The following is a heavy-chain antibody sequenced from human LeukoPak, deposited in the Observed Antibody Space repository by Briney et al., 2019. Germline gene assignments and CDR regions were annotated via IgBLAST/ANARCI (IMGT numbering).Heavy chain of an antibody. CDR1: GGSFSVYY. CDR2: INHSGST. Sequence: KPSETLSLTCAVYGGSFSVYYWSWIRQPPGKGLELIGEINHSGSTNYNPSLKSRVTISVDTSKNRFSLKLSSVTAADTAVYYCARGALYYYDSSGYHLAWFDPWGQGTLVTVSS. CDR3: ARGALYYYDSSGYHLAWFDP. D-gene: IGHD3-22*01. J-gene: IGHJ5*02. V-gene: IGHV4-34*01.